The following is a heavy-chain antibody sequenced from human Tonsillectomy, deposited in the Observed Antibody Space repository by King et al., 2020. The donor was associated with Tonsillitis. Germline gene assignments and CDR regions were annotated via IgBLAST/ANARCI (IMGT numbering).Heavy chain of an antibody. D-gene: IGHD3-22*01. CDR1: GFTFRSSA. CDR2: ISYDGSNK. V-gene: IGHV3-30*18. Sequence: VQLVESGGGVVQPGRSLRLSCAASGFTFRSSAMHWVRQAPGKGLEWVAVISYDGSNKYYADSVKGRFTISRDNSKNTLYLQMNSLRAEDTAVFYCAKDTSIYYDSGGYSAPPFDSWGQGTLVTVSS. J-gene: IGHJ4*02. CDR3: AKDTSIYYDSGGYSAPPFDS.